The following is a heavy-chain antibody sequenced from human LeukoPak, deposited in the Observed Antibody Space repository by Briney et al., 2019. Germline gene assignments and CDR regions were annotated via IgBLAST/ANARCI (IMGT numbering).Heavy chain of an antibody. CDR2: IYHSGST. CDR3: ARRELVGWFDP. V-gene: IGHV4-30-2*01. Sequence: SQTLSLTCAVSGGSISSGGYSWNWIRQPPGKGLEWIGYIYHSGSTYYNPSLKSRVTISVDRSKNQFSLKLSSVTAADTAVYYCARRELVGWFDPWGQGTLVTVSS. CDR1: GGSISSGGYS. D-gene: IGHD6-6*01. J-gene: IGHJ5*02.